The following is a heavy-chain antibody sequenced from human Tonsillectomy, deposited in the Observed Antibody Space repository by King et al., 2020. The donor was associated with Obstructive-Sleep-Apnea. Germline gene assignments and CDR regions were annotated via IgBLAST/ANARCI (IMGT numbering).Heavy chain of an antibody. D-gene: IGHD2-21*02. CDR3: AKDDRVYCGGDCYYGD. CDR2: ISSSGGST. CDR1: GFTFSSYA. J-gene: IGHJ4*02. V-gene: IGHV3-23*04. Sequence: VQLVESGGGLVQPEGSLRLSCAASGFTFSSYAMSWVRQAPGKGLEWVSAISSSGGSTYYADSVKGRFTIPRDSAKNTLYLQMNNLRVEDTAVYYCAKDDRVYCGGDCYYGDWGQGTLVTVSS.